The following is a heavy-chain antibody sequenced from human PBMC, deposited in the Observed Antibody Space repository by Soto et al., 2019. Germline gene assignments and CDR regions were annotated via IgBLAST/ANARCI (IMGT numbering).Heavy chain of an antibody. V-gene: IGHV4-61*01. CDR3: ARDRWFDP. J-gene: IGHJ5*02. Sequence: SETLSLTCTVSGDSVSSGSHYWSWIRQPPGKGLEWIGYIYYSGSTNYNPSLKSRVTISADTSKNQFSLKLSSVTAADTAVYYCARDRWFDPWGQGTLVTVSS. CDR1: GDSVSSGSHY. CDR2: IYYSGST.